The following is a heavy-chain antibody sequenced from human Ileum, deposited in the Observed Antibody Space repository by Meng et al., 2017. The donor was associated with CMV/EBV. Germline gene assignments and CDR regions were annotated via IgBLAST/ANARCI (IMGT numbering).Heavy chain of an antibody. V-gene: IGHV1-2*02. CDR3: AKGGRIAAVGGFDP. CDR2: INPDSGGT. D-gene: IGHD6-13*01. CDR1: GYTFTGYY. J-gene: IGHJ5*02. Sequence: KASGYTFTGYYMHWVRQAPGQGLEWMGWINPDSGGTNYAQKFQGRVTMTRDTSISTAYMEMSRLASDDTAVYYCAKGGRIAAVGGFDPWGQGTLVTVSS.